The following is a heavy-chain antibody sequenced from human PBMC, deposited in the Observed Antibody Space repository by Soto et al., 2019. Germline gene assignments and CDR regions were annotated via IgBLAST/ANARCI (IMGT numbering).Heavy chain of an antibody. D-gene: IGHD3-3*01. CDR1: GVTFISYA. V-gene: IGHV1-69*13. J-gene: IGHJ6*02. CDR3: ARGEYYDFWSGYYMNYYYYYGMDV. Sequence: SEKVSFKASGVTFISYAISWVRQAPGQGLEWMGGIIPIFGTANYAQKFQGRVTITADESTSTAYMELSSLRSEDTAVYYCARGEYYDFWSGYYMNYYYYYGMDVWGQGTTVTVSS. CDR2: IIPIFGTA.